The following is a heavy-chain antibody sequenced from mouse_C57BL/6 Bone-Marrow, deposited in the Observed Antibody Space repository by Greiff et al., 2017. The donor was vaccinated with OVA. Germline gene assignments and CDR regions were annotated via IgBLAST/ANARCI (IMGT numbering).Heavy chain of an antibody. J-gene: IGHJ2*01. CDR2: ISYDGSN. D-gene: IGHD2-4*01. CDR1: GYSITSGYY. V-gene: IGHV3-6*01. Sequence: DVKLVESGPGLVKPSQSLSLTCSVTGYSITSGYYWNWIRQFPGNKLEWMGYISYDGSNNYNPSLKNRISITRDTSKNQFFLKLNSVTTEDTATYYCARVEGLRRKGFDYWGQGTTLTVSS. CDR3: ARVEGLRRKGFDY.